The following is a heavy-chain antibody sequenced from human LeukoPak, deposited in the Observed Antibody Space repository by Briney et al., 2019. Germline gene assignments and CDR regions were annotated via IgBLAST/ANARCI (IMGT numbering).Heavy chain of an antibody. Sequence: PGRSLRLSCAASGFTFSSYGMHWVRQAPGKGLEWVAVISYDGINKYYADSVKGRFTISRDNSKNTLYLQMNSLRAEDTAVYYCAKEAGADYYYGMDVWGQGTTVTVSS. CDR1: GFTFSSYG. CDR3: AKEAGADYYYGMDV. CDR2: ISYDGINK. D-gene: IGHD4-17*01. J-gene: IGHJ6*02. V-gene: IGHV3-30*18.